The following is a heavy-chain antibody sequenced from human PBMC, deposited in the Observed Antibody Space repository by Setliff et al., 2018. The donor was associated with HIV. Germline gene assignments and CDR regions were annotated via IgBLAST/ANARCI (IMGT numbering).Heavy chain of an antibody. V-gene: IGHV4-61*09. D-gene: IGHD4-17*01. Sequence: SETLSLTCTVSCGSIRKGNYYWSWIRQPAGEGLEWIGHISTSGSTNYNPSLKRRVSISVDTSKNKFSLNLRSVFAADTAVYYCARHVTVTYSHFDHWGQGALVTVSS. CDR1: CGSIRKGNYY. J-gene: IGHJ4*02. CDR3: ARHVTVTYSHFDH. CDR2: ISTSGST.